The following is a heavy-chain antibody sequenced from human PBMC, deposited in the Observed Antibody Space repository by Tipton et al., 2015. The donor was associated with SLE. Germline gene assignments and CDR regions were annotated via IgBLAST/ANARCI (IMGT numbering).Heavy chain of an antibody. J-gene: IGHJ4*02. CDR3: AKGLEYTSSSTQYFDY. D-gene: IGHD6-6*01. CDR1: GFIFTNYI. V-gene: IGHV3-30*02. Sequence: SLRLSCTASGFIFTNYIMSWVRQAHGKGLERVSFIRYDGSNKFSADSVKGRFTISRDNSKNTLYLQMNSLRAEDTAVYFCAKGLEYTSSSTQYFDYGGQGTLVTVSS. CDR2: IRYDGSNK.